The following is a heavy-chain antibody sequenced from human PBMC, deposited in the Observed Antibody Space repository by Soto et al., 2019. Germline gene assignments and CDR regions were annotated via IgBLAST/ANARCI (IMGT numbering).Heavy chain of an antibody. D-gene: IGHD2-2*01. CDR1: GYTFTSYD. J-gene: IGHJ3*02. Sequence: QVQLVQSGAEVKKPGASVKVSCKASGYTFTSYDINWVRQATGQGLEGMGWMNPNSGNTGYAQKCQGRVTITRNTSISTAYMELSSLRSEDTAVDYCAREPQSWERQLRTRRAFDIWGQGTMVTVSS. V-gene: IGHV1-8*01. CDR2: MNPNSGNT. CDR3: AREPQSWERQLRTRRAFDI.